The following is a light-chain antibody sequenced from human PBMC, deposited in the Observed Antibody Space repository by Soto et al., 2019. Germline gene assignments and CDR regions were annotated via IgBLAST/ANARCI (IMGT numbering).Light chain of an antibody. CDR3: QQYGSSPRT. Sequence: ELVFTQSPGTPSLSPRERATLSCRASQSVSSSYLAWYQQKPGQAPRLLIYGASSRATGIPDRFRGSGSGTDFTLTISRLEPEDFAVYYCQQYGSSPRTFGQGTKVDIK. J-gene: IGKJ1*01. V-gene: IGKV3-20*01. CDR1: QSVSSSY. CDR2: GAS.